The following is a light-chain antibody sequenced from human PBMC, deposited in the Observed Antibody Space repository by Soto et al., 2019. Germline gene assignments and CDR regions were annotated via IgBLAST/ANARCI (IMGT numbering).Light chain of an antibody. J-gene: IGKJ1*01. V-gene: IGKV1-39*01. Sequence: DIQMPQSRCSLSESVGDRVTSTCRASQSISSYLNWYQQKPGKAPKLLIYAASSLQSGVPSRFSGSGSGTDFTLTISSLQTEDFATYYCQQYNSYWTFGQGTKVDI. CDR1: QSISSY. CDR3: QQYNSYWT. CDR2: AAS.